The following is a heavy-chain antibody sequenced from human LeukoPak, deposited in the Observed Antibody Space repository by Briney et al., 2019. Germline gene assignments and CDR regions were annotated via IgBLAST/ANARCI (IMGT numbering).Heavy chain of an antibody. Sequence: ASVKVSCKASGGTFSSYTISWVRQAPGLGLEWMGWISAYNGNTNYAQKPQGRVTMTTDTSTSTAYMGLRSLRSDDTAVYYCARVEGPVTTNYYYYMDVWGKGTTVTVSS. CDR2: ISAYNGNT. CDR3: ARVEGPVTTNYYYYMDV. D-gene: IGHD4-11*01. V-gene: IGHV1-18*01. J-gene: IGHJ6*03. CDR1: GGTFSSYT.